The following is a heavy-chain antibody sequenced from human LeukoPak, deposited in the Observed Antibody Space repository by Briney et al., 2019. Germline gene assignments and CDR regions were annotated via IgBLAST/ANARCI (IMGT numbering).Heavy chain of an antibody. Sequence: ASVKVSCKASGYTFISYGFSWVRQAPGQGFEWMGWISAYNGNTKYAQKFQGRVTMTTDTSTSTAYMELRSLRSDDTAVYYCARDQGGYSYGYYYYYYYMDVWGKGTTVTVSS. J-gene: IGHJ6*03. D-gene: IGHD5-18*01. CDR2: ISAYNGNT. CDR1: GYTFISYG. CDR3: ARDQGGYSYGYYYYYYYMDV. V-gene: IGHV1-18*01.